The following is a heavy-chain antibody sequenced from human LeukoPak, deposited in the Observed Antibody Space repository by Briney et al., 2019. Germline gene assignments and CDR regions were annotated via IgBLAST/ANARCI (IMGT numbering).Heavy chain of an antibody. J-gene: IGHJ4*02. V-gene: IGHV4-4*09. CDR1: GGPISSSY. CDR3: ARRRSGGRDFDF. D-gene: IGHD2-15*01. Sequence: SETLSLTCTVSGGPISSSYWSWIRQPPGKGLEWIGYIYTSGSTNYNPPLKSRVTISVDTSKNQFSLNLSSVTAADTAVYYCARRRSGGRDFDFWGRGTLVTVSS. CDR2: IYTSGST.